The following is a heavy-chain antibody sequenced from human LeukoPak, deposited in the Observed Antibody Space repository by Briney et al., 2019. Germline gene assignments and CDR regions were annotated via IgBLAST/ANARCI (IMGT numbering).Heavy chain of an antibody. CDR1: GYTFTGYY. CDR3: ARGREAAVAGNEGDYYYYMDV. Sequence: ASVKVSCKASGYTFTGYYMHWVRQAPGQGLEWMGWINPNSGGTNYAQKFQGRVTMTRDTSISTAYMELSRLRSDDTAVYYCARGREAAVAGNEGDYYYYMDVWGKGTTVTISS. V-gene: IGHV1-2*02. J-gene: IGHJ6*03. D-gene: IGHD6-19*01. CDR2: INPNSGGT.